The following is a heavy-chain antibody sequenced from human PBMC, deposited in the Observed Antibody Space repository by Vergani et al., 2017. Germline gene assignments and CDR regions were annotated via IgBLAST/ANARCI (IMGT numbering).Heavy chain of an antibody. J-gene: IGHJ5*02. CDR3: ARDGRIAAAGMGGVGWFDP. V-gene: IGHV4-39*07. CDR1: GGSISSSSYY. CDR2: IYYSGST. D-gene: IGHD6-13*01. Sequence: QLQLQESGPGLVKPSETLSLTCTVSGGSISSSSYYWGWIRQPPGKGLEWIGSIYYSGSTYYNPSLKSRVTISVDTSKNQFSLKLSSVTAADTAVYYCARDGRIAAAGMGGVGWFDPWGQGTLVTVSS.